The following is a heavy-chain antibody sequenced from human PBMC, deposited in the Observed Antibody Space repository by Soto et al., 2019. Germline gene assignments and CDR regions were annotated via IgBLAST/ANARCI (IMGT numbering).Heavy chain of an antibody. D-gene: IGHD6-6*01. Sequence: GGSLRLSCAASGFTFSSYAMHWVRQAPGKGLEWVAVISYDGSNKYYADSVKGRFTISRDNSKNTLYLQMNSLRAEDTAVYYCARELLAYSSSSGIVDYWGQGTLVTVSS. CDR1: GFTFSSYA. J-gene: IGHJ4*02. V-gene: IGHV3-30-3*01. CDR3: ARELLAYSSSSGIVDY. CDR2: ISYDGSNK.